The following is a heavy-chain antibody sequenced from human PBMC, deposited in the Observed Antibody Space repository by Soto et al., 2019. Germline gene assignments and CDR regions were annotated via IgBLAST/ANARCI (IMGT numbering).Heavy chain of an antibody. CDR1: GFTFGAHP. D-gene: IGHD4-17*01. J-gene: IGHJ4*02. CDR3: AKQRTTVTTSFDY. Sequence: EVQLLESGGGLVQPGGSLTVSCAAFGFTFGAHPMSWVRLAPGKGLEWVSTISGYGGSTYYPDSLKGRFIIPRDNSKNTLYLQINTLRAEDTAIFFCAKQRTTVTTSFDYWGQGTLVTVSS. V-gene: IGHV3-23*01. CDR2: ISGYGGST.